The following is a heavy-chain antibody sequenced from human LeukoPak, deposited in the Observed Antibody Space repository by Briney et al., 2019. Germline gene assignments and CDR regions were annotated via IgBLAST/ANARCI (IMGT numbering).Heavy chain of an antibody. CDR3: ARGASMVRGVSNWFDP. CDR2: MNPNSGNT. CDR1: GYTFTSYD. J-gene: IGHJ5*02. Sequence: ASVKVSCKASGYTFTSYDINWVRQATRQGLEWMGWMNPNSGNTGYAQKFQGRVTITRNTSISTAYMELSSLRSEDTAVYYCARGASMVRGVSNWFDPWGQGTLVTVSS. D-gene: IGHD3-10*01. V-gene: IGHV1-8*03.